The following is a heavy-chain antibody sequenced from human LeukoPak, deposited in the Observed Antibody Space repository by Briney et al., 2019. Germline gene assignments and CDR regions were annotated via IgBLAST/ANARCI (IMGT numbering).Heavy chain of an antibody. CDR2: INPSGGST. CDR1: GYTFTSYY. J-gene: IGHJ4*02. Sequence: GASVKVSCKASGYTFTSYYMHWVRQAPGQGLEWMGIINPSGGSTSYAQKFQGRVTMTRDTSTSTAYMELRSLRSDDTAVYYCAREDDILYYFDYWGQGTLVTVSS. D-gene: IGHD3-9*01. V-gene: IGHV1-46*01. CDR3: AREDDILYYFDY.